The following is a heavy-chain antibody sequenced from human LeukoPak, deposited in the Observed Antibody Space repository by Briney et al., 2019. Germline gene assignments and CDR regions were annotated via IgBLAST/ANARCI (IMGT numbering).Heavy chain of an antibody. D-gene: IGHD1-26*01. Sequence: SETLSLTCADSGASISGSGYYLGWIRQPPGKGLEWIGNIYYTGSTYYNASLQSRVTISIDTSKNQFSLRLKSVTAADTAMYYCVKSGGYGLIDYWGQGTLVTVSS. CDR3: VKSGGYGLIDY. J-gene: IGHJ4*02. CDR1: GASISGSGYY. V-gene: IGHV4-39*01. CDR2: IYYTGST.